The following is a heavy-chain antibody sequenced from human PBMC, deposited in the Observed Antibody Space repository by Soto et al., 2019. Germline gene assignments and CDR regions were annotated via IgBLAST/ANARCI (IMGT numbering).Heavy chain of an antibody. J-gene: IGHJ6*02. Sequence: EVQLVESGGGFVQPGRSLRLSCAASGFTFDDYAMHWVRQAPGKGLEWVSGISWNSGSIGYADSVKGRFTISRDNAKNSLYLHMNSLRAEDTALYYCARVVHYYYGLDVWGQGTTVTVSS. CDR2: ISWNSGSI. CDR1: GFTFDDYA. CDR3: ARVVHYYYGLDV. V-gene: IGHV3-9*01.